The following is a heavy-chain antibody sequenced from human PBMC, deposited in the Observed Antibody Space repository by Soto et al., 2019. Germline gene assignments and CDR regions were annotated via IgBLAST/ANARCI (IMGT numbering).Heavy chain of an antibody. CDR1: GGSISSGGYY. J-gene: IGHJ4*02. D-gene: IGHD2-15*01. Sequence: SETLSLTCTVSGGSISSGGYYWSWIRQHPGKGLEWIGYIYYSGSTYYNPSLKSRVTISVDTSKNQFSLKLSSVTAAYTAVYYCARVDCSGGSCYSGIYFDYWGQGTLVTVSS. CDR2: IYYSGST. V-gene: IGHV4-31*03. CDR3: ARVDCSGGSCYSGIYFDY.